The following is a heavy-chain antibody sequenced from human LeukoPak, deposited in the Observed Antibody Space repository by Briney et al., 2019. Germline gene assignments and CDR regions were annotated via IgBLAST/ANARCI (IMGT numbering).Heavy chain of an antibody. CDR3: ARRGLGGSWQGGRYYFDY. CDR1: GYSFTSYW. D-gene: IGHD6-13*01. Sequence: GESLKISCKGSGYSFTSYWIGWVRQMPGKGLEWMGIIYPGDSDTRYSPSFQGQVTISADKSISTAYLQWSSLKASDTAMYYCARRGLGGSWQGGRYYFDYWGQGTLVTVSS. J-gene: IGHJ4*02. CDR2: IYPGDSDT. V-gene: IGHV5-51*01.